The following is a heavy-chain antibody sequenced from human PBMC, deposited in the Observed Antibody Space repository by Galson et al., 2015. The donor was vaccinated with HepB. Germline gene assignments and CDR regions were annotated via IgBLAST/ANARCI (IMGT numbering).Heavy chain of an antibody. Sequence: SVKVSCKASGFTFTSSAMQWVRQARGQRLEWIGWIVVGSGNTNYAQKFQERVTITRDMSTSTAYMELSSLRSEDTAVYYCAAVSPNYENYYDSSGYPESTNYYFDHWGQGTLVTVSS. V-gene: IGHV1-58*02. D-gene: IGHD3-22*01. J-gene: IGHJ4*02. CDR2: IVVGSGNT. CDR1: GFTFTSSA. CDR3: AAVSPNYENYYDSSGYPESTNYYFDH.